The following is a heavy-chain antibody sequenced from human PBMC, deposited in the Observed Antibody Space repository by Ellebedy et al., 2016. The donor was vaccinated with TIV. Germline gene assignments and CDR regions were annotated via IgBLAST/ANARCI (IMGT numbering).Heavy chain of an antibody. CDR3: ARALGRRDADNYRPYYFDF. Sequence: MPSETLSLTCTVSGGSISAYYWSWLRQPPGKGLEWIGYIYNSGSTYYNPSLRSRVTISVDTSKTQFSLKLSSVTAADTAVYYCARALGRRDADNYRPYYFDFWGHGTLVSVSS. V-gene: IGHV4-59*01. CDR1: GGSISAYY. D-gene: IGHD5-24*01. J-gene: IGHJ4*01. CDR2: IYNSGST.